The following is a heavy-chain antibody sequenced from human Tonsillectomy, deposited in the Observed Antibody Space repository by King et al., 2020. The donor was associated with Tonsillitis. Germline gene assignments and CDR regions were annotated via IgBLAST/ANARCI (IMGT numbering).Heavy chain of an antibody. J-gene: IGHJ4*02. D-gene: IGHD1-26*01. Sequence: QLQESGPGLVKPSETLFLTCTVSGGSISSYYWSWIRQPPGKGLEWIGYIYYSGRTNYNPSLKSRVTISVDTSKNQFSLKLSSVTAADTAVYYCAGYYSGSYSFDYWGQGTLVTVSS. CDR3: AGYYSGSYSFDY. V-gene: IGHV4-59*08. CDR2: IYYSGRT. CDR1: GGSISSYY.